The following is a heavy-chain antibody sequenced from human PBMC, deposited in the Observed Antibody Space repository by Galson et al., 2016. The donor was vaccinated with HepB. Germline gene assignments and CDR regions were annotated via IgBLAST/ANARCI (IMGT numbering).Heavy chain of an antibody. CDR1: GYNFNSHW. D-gene: IGHD5-24*01. V-gene: IGHV5-51*03. J-gene: IGHJ6*03. CDR2: IYPTDSDT. Sequence: SGAEVKKPGESPKISCKGSGYNFNSHWIGWVRQMPGKGLEWMGIIYPTDSDTRYSPSFQGQVTMSVDKSTSTVYLQWSSLKASDTATYYCARNGGYNFNYFYYIDVWGKGTTVTVSS. CDR3: ARNGGYNFNYFYYIDV.